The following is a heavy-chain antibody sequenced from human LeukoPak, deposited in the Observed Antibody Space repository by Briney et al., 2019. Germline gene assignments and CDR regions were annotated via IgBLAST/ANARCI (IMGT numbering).Heavy chain of an antibody. CDR3: AREGSSYAPSGPFYFDY. V-gene: IGHV3-30*04. CDR1: GFTFSSYA. CDR2: ISYDGSNK. Sequence: PGGSLRLSCAASGFTFSSYAMHWVRQAPGNGLEWVAVISYDGSNKYYADSVKVRLTISRDNSKNTLYLQMNSLRAEDTAVYYCAREGSSYAPSGPFYFDYWGQGTLVTVSS. D-gene: IGHD1-26*01. J-gene: IGHJ4*02.